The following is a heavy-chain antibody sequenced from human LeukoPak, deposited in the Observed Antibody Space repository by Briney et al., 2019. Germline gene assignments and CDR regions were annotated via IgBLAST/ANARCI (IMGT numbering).Heavy chain of an antibody. J-gene: IGHJ4*02. Sequence: GGSLRLSCAAFGFTLSSYEMNWIRQAPGKGLEWVSYISSSGNTIYYADSVKGRLTISRDNAKNSLYLHMNSLRAEDTAVYYCARASGYFHYWGQGTLVTVSS. CDR1: GFTLSSYE. CDR2: ISSSGNTI. V-gene: IGHV3-48*03. CDR3: ARASGYFHY.